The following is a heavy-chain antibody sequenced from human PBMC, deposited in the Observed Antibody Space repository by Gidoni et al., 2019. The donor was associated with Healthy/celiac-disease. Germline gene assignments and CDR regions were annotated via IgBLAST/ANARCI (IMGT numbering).Heavy chain of an antibody. Sequence: QVQLVESGGGVVQPGRSLRLSCAASGFTFSSYGMHWGRQAPGKGLEWVAVISYDGSNKYYADSVKGRFTISRENSKNTLYLQMNSLRAEDTAVYYCAKDLRVTAIPANAFDIWGQGTMVTVSS. CDR1: GFTFSSYG. V-gene: IGHV3-30*18. CDR2: ISYDGSNK. CDR3: AKDLRVTAIPANAFDI. J-gene: IGHJ3*02. D-gene: IGHD2-21*02.